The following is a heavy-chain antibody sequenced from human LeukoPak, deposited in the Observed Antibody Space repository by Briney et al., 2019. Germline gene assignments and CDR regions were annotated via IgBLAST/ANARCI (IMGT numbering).Heavy chain of an antibody. CDR1: GGSFSGYY. D-gene: IGHD4-17*01. CDR3: ARGDYGDYPDYSDY. CDR2: INHSGST. V-gene: IGHV4-34*01. J-gene: IGHJ4*02. Sequence: SETLSLTCAVYGGSFSGYYWGWIRQPPGKGLEWIAEINHSGSTNYNPSLKSRVTISVDTSKNQFSLKLSSVTAADTAVYYCARGDYGDYPDYSDYWGQGTLVTVSS.